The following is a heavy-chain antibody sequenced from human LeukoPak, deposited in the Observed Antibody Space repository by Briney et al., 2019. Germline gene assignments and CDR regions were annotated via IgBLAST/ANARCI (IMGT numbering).Heavy chain of an antibody. J-gene: IGHJ4*02. CDR1: GFTFRDVW. CDR2: IQTITDGGTT. Sequence: PGGSLRLSGTASGFTFRDVWMTWVRQAPGKGLEWVGRIQTITDGGTTDYAAFVRGRFTISRDDSKNTLYLQLNSLKTEDTAVYYCTSTLGYWGQGTLVTVSS. CDR3: TSTLGY. D-gene: IGHD3-16*01. V-gene: IGHV3-15*01.